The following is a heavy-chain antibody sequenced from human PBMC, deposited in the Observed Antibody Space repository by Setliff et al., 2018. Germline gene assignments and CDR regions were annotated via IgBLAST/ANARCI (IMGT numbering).Heavy chain of an antibody. CDR2: ISAYNGNT. Sequence: GASVKVSCKASGYTFTSYDINWVRQAPGQGLEWMGWISAYNGNTNYAQKLQGRVTMTTDTSTSTAYMELRSLRCDDTAVYYCARDRVRGGVAVAPGDYWGQGTLVTVSS. D-gene: IGHD6-19*01. CDR1: GYTFTSYD. CDR3: ARDRVRGGVAVAPGDY. J-gene: IGHJ4*02. V-gene: IGHV1-18*01.